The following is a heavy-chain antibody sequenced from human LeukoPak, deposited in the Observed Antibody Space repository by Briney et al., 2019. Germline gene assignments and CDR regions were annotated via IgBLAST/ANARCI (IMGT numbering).Heavy chain of an antibody. V-gene: IGHV3-74*01. J-gene: IGHJ4*02. CDR2: IDSAGGGT. Sequence: GGSLRLSCAASGFSFSNFWMLWVRQVPGKGLACVSRIDSAGGGTAYADSVKGRFSISRDNAKNTLYLQMNSLRAEDTAVYYCARVLVNNSALGYWGQGTLVTVSS. CDR3: ARVLVNNSALGY. CDR1: GFSFSNFW. D-gene: IGHD1-1*01.